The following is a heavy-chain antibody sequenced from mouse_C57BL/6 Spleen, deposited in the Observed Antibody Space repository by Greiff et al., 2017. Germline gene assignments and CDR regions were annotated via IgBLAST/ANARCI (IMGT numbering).Heavy chain of an antibody. CDR3: ARGYYGSSSYAMDY. CDR1: GFTFTDYY. D-gene: IGHD1-1*01. Sequence: EVHLVESGGGLVQPGGSLSLSCAASGFTFTDYYMSWVRQPPGKALEWLGFIRNKANGYTTEYSASVKGRFTISRDNSQSILYLQMNALRAEDSATYYCARGYYGSSSYAMDYWGQGTSVTVSS. J-gene: IGHJ4*01. CDR2: IRNKANGYTT. V-gene: IGHV7-3*01.